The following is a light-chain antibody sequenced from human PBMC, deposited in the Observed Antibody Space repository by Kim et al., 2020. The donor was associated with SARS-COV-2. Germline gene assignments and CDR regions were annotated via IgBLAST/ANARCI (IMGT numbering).Light chain of an antibody. CDR2: GNS. Sequence: QSVLTQPPSVSGAPGQRVTISCTGSSSHIGAGYDVHWYQQLPGTAPKLLIYGNSNRPSGVPDRFSGSKSGTSASLAITGLQAEDEADYYCQSYDSSLSGVLFGGGTQLTVL. J-gene: IGLJ2*01. CDR1: SSHIGAGYD. CDR3: QSYDSSLSGVL. V-gene: IGLV1-40*01.